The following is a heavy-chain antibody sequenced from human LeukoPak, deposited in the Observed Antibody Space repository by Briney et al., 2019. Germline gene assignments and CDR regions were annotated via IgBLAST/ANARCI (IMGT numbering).Heavy chain of an antibody. J-gene: IGHJ6*03. V-gene: IGHV3-23*01. D-gene: IGHD2-8*01. Sequence: PGGSLRLSCAASGFTFSDYNMRWIRQAPGKGLEWVSAISGSGGSTYYADSVKGRFTISRDNSKNTLYLQMNSLRAEDTAAYYCAKIMDYYYYYMDVWGKGTTVTVSS. CDR3: AKIMDYYYYYMDV. CDR2: ISGSGGST. CDR1: GFTFSDYN.